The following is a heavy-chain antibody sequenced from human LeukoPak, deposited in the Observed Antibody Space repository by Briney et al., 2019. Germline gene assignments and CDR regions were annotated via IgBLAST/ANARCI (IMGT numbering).Heavy chain of an antibody. J-gene: IGHJ4*02. V-gene: IGHV1-18*04. CDR1: SYNFSSYA. Sequence: GSVLVCCTASSYNFSSYANSRLRRAPGQELEWMGWISRYNGDTKYAQKVQGRVTMTTDTSTSTAYMDLRNLRSDDTAVYYCARDYIAPYSSGWYPDYWGQGTLVTVSS. D-gene: IGHD6-19*01. CDR3: ARDYIAPYSSGWYPDY. CDR2: ISRYNGDT.